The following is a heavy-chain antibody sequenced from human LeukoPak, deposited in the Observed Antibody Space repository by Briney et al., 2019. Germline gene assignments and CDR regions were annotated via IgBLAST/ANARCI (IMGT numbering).Heavy chain of an antibody. CDR2: ISRDGTIK. CDR3: ASRSGGFDY. J-gene: IGHJ4*02. D-gene: IGHD2-15*01. CDR1: GFTFSLYA. V-gene: IGHV3-30-3*01. Sequence: PGGSLRLSCAASGFTFSLYAMHWVRQAPGKGLEWVAVISRDGTIKYYADYVKGRFTISRDNSKNTLYLQMDSLRPEDTAVFYCASRSGGFDYWGQGTLVTISS.